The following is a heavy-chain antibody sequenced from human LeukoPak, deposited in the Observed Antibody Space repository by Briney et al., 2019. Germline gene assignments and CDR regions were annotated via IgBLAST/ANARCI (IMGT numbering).Heavy chain of an antibody. CDR3: ARSGEDIVVVPAAIPGYMDV. CDR1: GGSISSGDYY. J-gene: IGHJ6*03. Sequence: SETLSLTCTVSGGSISSGDYYWSWIRQPPGKGLEWIGYIYYSGSTYYNPSLKSRVTISVDTSKNQFSLKLSSVTAADTAVYYCARSGEDIVVVPAAIPGYMDVWGKGTTVTVSS. CDR2: IYYSGST. D-gene: IGHD2-2*02. V-gene: IGHV4-30-4*02.